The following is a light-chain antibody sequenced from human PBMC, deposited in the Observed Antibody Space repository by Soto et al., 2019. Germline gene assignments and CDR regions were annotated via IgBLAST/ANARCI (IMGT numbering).Light chain of an antibody. V-gene: IGLV1-47*01. Sequence: QSVLTQPPSASGTPGQRVTISWSASSSNIGSNYVYWYQQLPGTAPKLLIYRNNQRPSGVPDRFSGSKSGTSASLAISGLRSEDEADYYCAAWDDSLSGVVFGGGTKLTVL. J-gene: IGLJ2*01. CDR2: RNN. CDR1: SSNIGSNY. CDR3: AAWDDSLSGVV.